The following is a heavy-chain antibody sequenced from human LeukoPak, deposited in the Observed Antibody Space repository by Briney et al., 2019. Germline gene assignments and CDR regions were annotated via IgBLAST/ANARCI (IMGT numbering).Heavy chain of an antibody. CDR2: ISPNSGGT. J-gene: IGHJ5*02. CDR3: ARGVVWFDP. Sequence: ASVKVSCKASGGTFSSYAISWVRQAPGQGLEWMGWISPNSGGTNYAQKFQGRVTMTRDTSISTAYMELSRLRSEDTAVYYCARGVVWFDPWGQGTLVTVSS. V-gene: IGHV1-2*02. CDR1: GGTFSSYA.